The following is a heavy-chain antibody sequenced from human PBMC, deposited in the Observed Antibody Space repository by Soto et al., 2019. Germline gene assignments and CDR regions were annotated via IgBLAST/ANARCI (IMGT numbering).Heavy chain of an antibody. CDR1: GGSFSGYY. V-gene: IGHV4-34*01. Sequence: SETLSLTCAVYGGSFSGYYWSWIRQPTGKGLEWIGEINHSGSTNYNPSLKSRVTISVDTSKNQFSLKLSSVTAADTAVYYCARVEQQLVRKLYYFDYWGQGTLVTVSS. J-gene: IGHJ4*02. CDR2: INHSGST. D-gene: IGHD6-13*01. CDR3: ARVEQQLVRKLYYFDY.